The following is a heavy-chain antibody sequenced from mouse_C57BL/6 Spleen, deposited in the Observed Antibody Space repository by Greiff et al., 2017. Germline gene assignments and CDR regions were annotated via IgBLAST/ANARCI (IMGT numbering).Heavy chain of an antibody. CDR3: ARGWYSNYPYYYARDY. V-gene: IGHV1-59*01. Sequence: QVQLQQPGAELVRPGTSVKLSCKASGYTFTSYWMHWVKQRPGQGLEWIGVIDPSGSYTNYNQKFKGKATLTVDTSSSTAYMQLSSLTSEDSAVYYCARGWYSNYPYYYARDYWGQGTSVTVSS. CDR2: IDPSGSYT. CDR1: GYTFTSYW. J-gene: IGHJ4*01. D-gene: IGHD2-5*01.